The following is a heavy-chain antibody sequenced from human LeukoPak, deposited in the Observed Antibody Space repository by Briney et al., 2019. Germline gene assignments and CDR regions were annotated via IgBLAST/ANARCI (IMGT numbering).Heavy chain of an antibody. CDR1: GGSISSYY. CDR3: ARGVYIAAAQYGY. V-gene: IGHV4-59*01. D-gene: IGHD6-13*01. Sequence: KSSETLSHTCTVSGGSISSYYWSWIRQPPGKGLEWIGYIYYSGTTNYNPSLKSRVTISVDTSKNQFSLKLSSVTAADTAVYYCARGVYIAAAQYGYWGQGTLVTVSS. J-gene: IGHJ4*02. CDR2: IYYSGTT.